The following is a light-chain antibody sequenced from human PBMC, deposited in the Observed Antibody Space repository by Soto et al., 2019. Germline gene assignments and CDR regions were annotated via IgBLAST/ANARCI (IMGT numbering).Light chain of an antibody. CDR2: DVT. V-gene: IGLV2-14*01. Sequence: QSALTQPASVSGSPGQSITISCTGTNSDVGAYNYVSWYQQHPGTAPKLMIYDVTDRPSGVSNRFSGSKSGNTASLTISGLQADDEADYYCSSYTTTNTLIFGGGTKLTVL. J-gene: IGLJ2*01. CDR3: SSYTTTNTLI. CDR1: NSDVGAYNY.